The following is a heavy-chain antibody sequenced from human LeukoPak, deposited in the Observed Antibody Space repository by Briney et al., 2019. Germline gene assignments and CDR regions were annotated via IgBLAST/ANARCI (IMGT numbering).Heavy chain of an antibody. Sequence: GESLKISCKGSGYSFTSYWIGWVRQMPGKGLEWMGIIYPGDSDTRYSPSFQGQVTISADKSFSTAYLQWSSLKASDTAMYYCASTQPYGDYVFDYWGQGTLVTVSS. CDR3: ASTQPYGDYVFDY. CDR1: GYSFTSYW. J-gene: IGHJ4*02. CDR2: IYPGDSDT. D-gene: IGHD4-17*01. V-gene: IGHV5-51*01.